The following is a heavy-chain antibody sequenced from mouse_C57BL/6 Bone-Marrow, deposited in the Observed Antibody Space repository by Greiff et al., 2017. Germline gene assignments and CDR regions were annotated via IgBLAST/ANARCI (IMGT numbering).Heavy chain of an antibody. CDR3: TVRYYGSSYLSYWYFDV. D-gene: IGHD1-1*01. CDR1: GFTFSDAW. Sequence: EVKLVESGGGLVQPGGSMKLSCAASGFTFSDAWMDWVRQSPEKGLEWVAEIRNKANNHATYYAESVEGRFTISSDYSKSSVYQQMNSLRAEDTGIDYCTVRYYGSSYLSYWYFDVWVTGTTVTVSS. J-gene: IGHJ1*03. CDR2: IRNKANNHAT. V-gene: IGHV6-6*01.